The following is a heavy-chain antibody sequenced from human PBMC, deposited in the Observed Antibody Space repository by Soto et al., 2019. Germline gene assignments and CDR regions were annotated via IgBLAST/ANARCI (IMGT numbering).Heavy chain of an antibody. CDR3: ARGALTIFGVVESFDY. J-gene: IGHJ4*02. CDR2: IIPIFGTA. CDR1: GGTFSSYA. Sequence: QVQLVQSGAEVKKPGSSVKVSCKASGGTFSSYAISWVRQAPGQGLEWVGGIIPIFGTANYAQKLQGRVTITADKSTSTAYMELSSLRSEDTAVYYCARGALTIFGVVESFDYWGQGTLVTVSS. V-gene: IGHV1-69*06. D-gene: IGHD3-3*01.